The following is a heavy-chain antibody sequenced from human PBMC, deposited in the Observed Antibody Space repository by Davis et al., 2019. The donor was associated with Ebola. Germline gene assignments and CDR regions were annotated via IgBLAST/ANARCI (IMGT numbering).Heavy chain of an antibody. V-gene: IGHV3-30-3*01. Sequence: GGSLRLSCAASGFTFSNAWMSWVRQAPGKGLEWVAVISYDGSNKYYADSVKGRFTISRDNSKNTLYLQMNSLRAEDTAVYYCARLYVDTAAFDIWGQGTMVTVSS. D-gene: IGHD5-18*01. J-gene: IGHJ3*02. CDR2: ISYDGSNK. CDR3: ARLYVDTAAFDI. CDR1: GFTFSNAW.